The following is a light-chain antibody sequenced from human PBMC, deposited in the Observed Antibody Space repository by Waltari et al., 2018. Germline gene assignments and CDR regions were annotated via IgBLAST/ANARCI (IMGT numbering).Light chain of an antibody. CDR1: ESVSRA. V-gene: IGKV3-20*01. CDR2: GAS. J-gene: IGKJ1*01. Sequence: EIVLTHSPGTLSLSVGERATVSCRASESVSRALAWYQQKPGQAARLLIYGASTRATGIPDMFSGSGSGTDFSLTISRLEPDDFAVYYCQHYLRLPVTFGQGTTVEI. CDR3: QHYLRLPVT.